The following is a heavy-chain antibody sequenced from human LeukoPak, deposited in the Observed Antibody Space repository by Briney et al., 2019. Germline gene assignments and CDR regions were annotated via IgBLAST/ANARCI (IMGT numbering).Heavy chain of an antibody. J-gene: IGHJ4*02. CDR2: ISDSGGST. CDR3: ATNTSPFDY. D-gene: IGHD2-2*01. Sequence: GGSLRLSCAASGFTFSSYAMSWVRQAPGKGLEWVSTISDSGGSTYYADSVKGRFTISRDNSKNTLYLQMNSLRAEDTAVYYCATNTSPFDYWGQGTLVTVYS. CDR1: GFTFSSYA. V-gene: IGHV3-23*01.